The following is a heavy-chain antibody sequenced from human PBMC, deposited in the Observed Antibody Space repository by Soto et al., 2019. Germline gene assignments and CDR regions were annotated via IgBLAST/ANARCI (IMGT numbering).Heavy chain of an antibody. V-gene: IGHV3-30*18. CDR2: ISYDGSNK. Sequence: GGSLRLSCAASGFTFSSYGMHWVRQAPGKGLEWVAVISYDGSNKYYADSVKGRFTISRDNSKNTLYLQMNSLRAEDTAVYYCAKELDDFWNVWGSYGMDVWGQGTTVTVSS. J-gene: IGHJ6*02. CDR1: GFTFSSYG. D-gene: IGHD3-16*01. CDR3: AKELDDFWNVWGSYGMDV.